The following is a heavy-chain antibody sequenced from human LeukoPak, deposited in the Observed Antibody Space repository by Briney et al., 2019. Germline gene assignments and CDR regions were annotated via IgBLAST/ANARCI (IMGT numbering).Heavy chain of an antibody. D-gene: IGHD3-3*01. J-gene: IGHJ5*02. CDR2: IYHSGSN. CDR1: GGSIRSSSYN. V-gene: IGHV4-39*07. CDR3: ARPHYDFWSGYGWFDP. Sequence: SETLSLTCTVSGGSIRSSSYNWGWIRQPPGKGLEWIGSIYHSGSNYYNPSLKSRVTISVDTSKNQFSLKLSSVTAADTAVYYCARPHYDFWSGYGWFDPWGQGTLVTVSS.